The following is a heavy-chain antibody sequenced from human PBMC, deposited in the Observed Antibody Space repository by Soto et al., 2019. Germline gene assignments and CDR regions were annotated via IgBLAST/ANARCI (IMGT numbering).Heavy chain of an antibody. Sequence: QVQLVQSGAEVKKPGSSVKVSCKASGGTFGSYAISWVRQAPGQGLEWMGGIIPIPGTANYAQKFQGRVTIASAESTGTAYTELSSLRSEDTAVYYCARSQGSSTSLEIYYYYYYGMDVWGQGTTVTVSS. CDR2: IIPIPGTA. CDR1: GGTFGSYA. D-gene: IGHD2-2*01. V-gene: IGHV1-69*01. CDR3: ARSQGSSTSLEIYYYYYYGMDV. J-gene: IGHJ6*02.